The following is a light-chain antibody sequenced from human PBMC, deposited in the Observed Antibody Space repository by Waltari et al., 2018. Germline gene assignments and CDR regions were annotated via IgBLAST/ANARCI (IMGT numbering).Light chain of an antibody. V-gene: IGKV3-11*01. J-gene: IGKJ4*01. Sequence: EFVLTQSPATLSLSPGERATLSCRASQSVSTSLAWFHQKPGQSPRPLIFDASSRAIGIPARFSGSGSGTDFTLTISSLGPEDFAVYYCHQRSNWPGGTFGGGTKVEIK. CDR1: QSVSTS. CDR3: HQRSNWPGGT. CDR2: DAS.